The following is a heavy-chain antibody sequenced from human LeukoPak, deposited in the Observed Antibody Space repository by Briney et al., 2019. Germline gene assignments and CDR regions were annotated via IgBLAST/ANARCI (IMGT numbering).Heavy chain of an antibody. CDR2: INPSGGST. CDR3: ARGQLWSRMDV. V-gene: IGHV1-46*01. J-gene: IGHJ6*03. D-gene: IGHD5-18*01. Sequence: ASVKVSCKASGYTFTSYYMHWVRQAPGQGLEWMGIINPSGGSTSYAQKFQGRVTMTTDTSTSTAYMELRSLRSDDTAVYYCARGQLWSRMDVWGKGTTVTVSS. CDR1: GYTFTSYY.